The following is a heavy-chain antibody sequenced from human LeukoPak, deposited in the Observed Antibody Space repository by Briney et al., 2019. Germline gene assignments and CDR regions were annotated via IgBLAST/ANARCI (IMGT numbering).Heavy chain of an antibody. CDR1: GFTFGSYS. Sequence: GGSLRLSCAASGFTFGSYSMNWVRQAPGKGLEWVSYISSSSSTIYYADSVKGRFTISRDNAKNSLYLQMNSLRAEDTAVYYCAREVQNIVLMVYAQKGNWFDPWGQGTLVTVSS. CDR2: ISSSSSTI. CDR3: AREVQNIVLMVYAQKGNWFDP. D-gene: IGHD2-8*01. V-gene: IGHV3-48*01. J-gene: IGHJ5*02.